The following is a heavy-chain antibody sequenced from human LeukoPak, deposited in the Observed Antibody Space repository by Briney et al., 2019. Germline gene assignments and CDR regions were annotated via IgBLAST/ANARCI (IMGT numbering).Heavy chain of an antibody. CDR2: IKEDGSEK. V-gene: IGHV3-7*01. D-gene: IGHD2-21*01. CDR1: GFTFSGNW. CDR3: ARDNVEGYFDY. Sequence: GGSLRLSCAASGFTFSGNWMSWVRQAPGKGLEWVANIKEDGSEKYYVDSVKGRFTISRDNAKNSLYLQMNSLRAEDTGVYYCARDNVEGYFDYSGQGTLVTVSP. J-gene: IGHJ4*02.